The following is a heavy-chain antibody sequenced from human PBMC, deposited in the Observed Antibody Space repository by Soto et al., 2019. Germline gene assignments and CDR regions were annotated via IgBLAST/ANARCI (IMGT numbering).Heavy chain of an antibody. CDR3: ASDKENGVTTMGGVAFCYFQQ. D-gene: IGHD2-8*01. V-gene: IGHV3-30*04. CDR2: LFYDGSKK. Sequence: GGFRRLSFTAFAVAFNTNAFHWGRQAPGKGLEGRGALFYDGSKKFYADSVRGRFTISRDTSKNTLSRQLDSLRLEDPALYYFASDKENGVTTMGGVAFCYFQQWGQGSLVTVSS. CDR1: AVAFNTNA. J-gene: IGHJ1*01.